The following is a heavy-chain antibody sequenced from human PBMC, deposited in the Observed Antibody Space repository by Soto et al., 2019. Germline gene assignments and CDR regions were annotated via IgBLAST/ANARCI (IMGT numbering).Heavy chain of an antibody. V-gene: IGHV3-73*01. D-gene: IGHD3-22*01. CDR2: IRSKANSYAT. J-gene: IGHJ4*02. Sequence: GGSMTLSCAASGFTFSGSAMHWVRQDTGKGLEWVGRIRSKANSYATAYAASVKGRFTISRDDSKNTAYLQMNSLKTEDTAVYYCTRPGPGRYDSSGAPPHYFDYWGQGTLVTVSS. CDR3: TRPGPGRYDSSGAPPHYFDY. CDR1: GFTFSGSA.